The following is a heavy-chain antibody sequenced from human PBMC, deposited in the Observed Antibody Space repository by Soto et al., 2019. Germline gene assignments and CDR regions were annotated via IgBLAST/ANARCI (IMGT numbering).Heavy chain of an antibody. J-gene: IGHJ6*02. CDR3: AKGIADTVTTPRGYYYYGMDV. D-gene: IGHD4-17*01. CDR1: GFTFSSYG. CDR2: ISYDGSNK. Sequence: ESGGGVVQPGRSLRLSCAASGFTFSSYGMHWVRQAPGKGLEWVAVISYDGSNKYYADSVKGRFTISRDNSKNTLYLQMNSLRAEDTAVYYCAKGIADTVTTPRGYYYYGMDVWGQGTTVTVSS. V-gene: IGHV3-30*18.